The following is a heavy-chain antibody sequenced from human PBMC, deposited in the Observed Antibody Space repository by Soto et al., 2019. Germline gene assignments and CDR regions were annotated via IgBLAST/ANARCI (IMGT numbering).Heavy chain of an antibody. Sequence: SETLSLTCAVSGGSLSSSAYSWSWIRQPPGKGLEWIGFIYQSGSTYYNPSLESRVTMSLDRPKNQFSLKLSSVTAADTAVYYCARELLFYDSDGFSWDDAFDIWGQGTMVTVSS. CDR1: GGSLSSSAYS. J-gene: IGHJ3*02. V-gene: IGHV4-30-2*01. D-gene: IGHD3-22*01. CDR2: IYQSGST. CDR3: ARELLFYDSDGFSWDDAFDI.